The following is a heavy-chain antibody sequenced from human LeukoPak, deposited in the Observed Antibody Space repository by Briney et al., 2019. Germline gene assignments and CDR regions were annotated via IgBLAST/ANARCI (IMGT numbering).Heavy chain of an antibody. CDR1: GFTVSSNY. CDR3: ARQWGRGYDAFDI. CDR2: IYSGGGT. J-gene: IGHJ3*02. V-gene: IGHV3-66*02. Sequence: GGSLRLSCAASGFTVSSNYMSWVGQAAGKGLEWDSVIYSGGGTYYADSAKGRFTISRDNSKNTLYLQMNSLRAEDTAVYYCARQWGRGYDAFDIWGQGTMVTVSS. D-gene: IGHD1-26*01.